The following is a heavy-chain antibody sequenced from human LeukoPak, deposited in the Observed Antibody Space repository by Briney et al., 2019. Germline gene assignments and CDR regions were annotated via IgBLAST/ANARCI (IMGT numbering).Heavy chain of an antibody. CDR1: GGSISSYY. Sequence: SETLSLTCTVSGGSISSYYWSWIRQPPGKGLEWIGSIYYSGSTYYNPSLKSRVTISVDTSKNQFSLKLSSVTAADTAVYYCARHLLSVGATEYDAFDIWGQGTMVTVSS. V-gene: IGHV4-59*05. CDR3: ARHLLSVGATEYDAFDI. CDR2: IYYSGST. J-gene: IGHJ3*02. D-gene: IGHD1-26*01.